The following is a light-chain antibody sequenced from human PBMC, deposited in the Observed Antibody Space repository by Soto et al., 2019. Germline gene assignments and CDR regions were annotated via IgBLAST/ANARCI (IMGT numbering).Light chain of an antibody. Sequence: QSALTQPRSVSESPGQSVTISCTGTSSDVGGYNYVSWYQQLPGKAPKLMIYDVSKRPSGVPDRFSGSKSGNTASLTISGLQAEDEADYYCCSYAGTRKGVFGGGTQLTVL. V-gene: IGLV2-11*01. CDR2: DVS. CDR3: CSYAGTRKGV. J-gene: IGLJ3*02. CDR1: SSDVGGYNY.